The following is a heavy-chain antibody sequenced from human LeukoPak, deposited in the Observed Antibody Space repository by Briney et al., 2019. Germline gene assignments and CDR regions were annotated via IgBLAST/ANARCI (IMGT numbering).Heavy chain of an antibody. CDR2: IYTSGCT. V-gene: IGHV4-4*07. Sequence: SETLSLTCTVSGGSISSYYWSWIRQPAGKGLEWIGRIYTSGCTNYNPSLKSRVTMSVDTSKNQFSLKLSSVTAADTAVYYCARAGYCSGGSCYSFDYWGQGTLVTVSS. CDR1: GGSISSYY. CDR3: ARAGYCSGGSCYSFDY. J-gene: IGHJ4*02. D-gene: IGHD2-15*01.